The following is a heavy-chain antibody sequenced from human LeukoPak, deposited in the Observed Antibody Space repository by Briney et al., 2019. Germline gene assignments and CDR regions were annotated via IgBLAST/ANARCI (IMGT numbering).Heavy chain of an antibody. CDR1: GGSISSYY. CDR2: IYYSGST. D-gene: IGHD7-27*01. CDR3: ARQSNWGSTLDY. V-gene: IGHV4-59*08. J-gene: IGHJ4*02. Sequence: SETLSLTCTVSGGSISSYYWSWIRQPPGKGLEWIGYIYYSGSTNYNPSLKSRVTMSVDTSKNQFSLKLSSVTAADTAVYYCARQSNWGSTLDYWGQGTLITVSS.